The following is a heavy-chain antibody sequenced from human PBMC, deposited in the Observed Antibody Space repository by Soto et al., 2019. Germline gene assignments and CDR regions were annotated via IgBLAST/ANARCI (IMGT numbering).Heavy chain of an antibody. J-gene: IGHJ4*02. Sequence: QVQLVESGGGVVQPGRSLRLSCAASGFTFSTYGIHWVRQAPGKGLVWVAVIWHDGSKEYYADSVKGRFTISRDNSKSTLYLQMDSRRAQDTVVYYCARAVGPYDYWGQGTLVTVSS. CDR1: GFTFSTYG. CDR3: ARAVGPYDY. CDR2: IWHDGSKE. V-gene: IGHV3-33*01.